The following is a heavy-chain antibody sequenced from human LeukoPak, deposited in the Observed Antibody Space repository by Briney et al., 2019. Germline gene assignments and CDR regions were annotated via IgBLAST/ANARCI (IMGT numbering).Heavy chain of an antibody. CDR2: INHSGST. CDR3: ARDYGDYFDY. Sequence: SETLSLTCAVYGGSFSGYYWSWIRQPPGKGLEWIGEINHSGSTNYNPSLKSRVTISVDTSKNQFSLKLSSVTAADTAVYYCARDYGDYFDYWGQGTLVTVSS. CDR1: GGSFSGYY. J-gene: IGHJ4*02. V-gene: IGHV4-34*01. D-gene: IGHD4-17*01.